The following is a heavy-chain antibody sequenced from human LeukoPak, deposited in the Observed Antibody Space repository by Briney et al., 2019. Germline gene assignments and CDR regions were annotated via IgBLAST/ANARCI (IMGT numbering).Heavy chain of an antibody. D-gene: IGHD2-21*02. Sequence: PGGSLRLSCAASGFTFSSYEMNWVRQAPGKGLEWVSYISSSGSTIYYADSVKGRFTISRDNAKNSLYLQMNSLRVEDTAMYYCARDGLRRPPTPYCGGDCPLDYWGQGTLVSVSS. J-gene: IGHJ4*02. CDR2: ISSSGSTI. CDR3: ARDGLRRPPTPYCGGDCPLDY. CDR1: GFTFSSYE. V-gene: IGHV3-48*03.